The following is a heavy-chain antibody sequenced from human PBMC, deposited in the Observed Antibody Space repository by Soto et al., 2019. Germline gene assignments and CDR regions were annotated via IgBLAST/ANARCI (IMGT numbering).Heavy chain of an antibody. CDR1: GGSVSSGSYY. CDR2: IYYSGST. D-gene: IGHD3-16*02. CDR3: ARVDASMITFGGVIPLFDY. J-gene: IGHJ4*02. Sequence: SETLSLTCTVSGGSVSSGSYYWSWIRQPPGKGLEWIGYIYYSGSTNYNPSLKSRVTISVDTSKNQFSLKLSSVTAADTAVYYWARVDASMITFGGVIPLFDYWGQGTLVTVSS. V-gene: IGHV4-61*01.